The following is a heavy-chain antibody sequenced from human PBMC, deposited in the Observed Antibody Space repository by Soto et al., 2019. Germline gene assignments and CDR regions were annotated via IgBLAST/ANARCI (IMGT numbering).Heavy chain of an antibody. CDR3: ARLSDY. CDR1: GYSFPTYW. J-gene: IGHJ4*02. V-gene: IGHV5-10-1*01. Sequence: GESLKISCRASGYSFPTYWISWVRQMPGKGLEWMGRIDPSDSKTYYSPSFQGHATISADKSTSTAYLQLNNLKASDTAMYYCARLSDYWGQGTQVTVSS. CDR2: IDPSDSKT.